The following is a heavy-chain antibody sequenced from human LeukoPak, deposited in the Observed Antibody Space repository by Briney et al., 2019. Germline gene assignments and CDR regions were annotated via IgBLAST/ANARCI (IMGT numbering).Heavy chain of an antibody. J-gene: IGHJ6*03. CDR3: ARERRIVVVYYYMDV. D-gene: IGHD2-21*01. Sequence: GASVKVSCKASGYTFTGYCMHWVRQAPGQGLEWMGWINPNSGGTNYVQKFQGRVTMTRDTSISTAYMELSRLRSDDTAVYYCARERRIVVVYYYMDVWGKGTTVTVSS. CDR2: INPNSGGT. V-gene: IGHV1-2*02. CDR1: GYTFTGYC.